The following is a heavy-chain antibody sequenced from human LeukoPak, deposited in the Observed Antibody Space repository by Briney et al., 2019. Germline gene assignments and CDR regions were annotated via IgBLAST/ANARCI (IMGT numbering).Heavy chain of an antibody. D-gene: IGHD6-6*01. J-gene: IGHJ4*02. CDR1: GFTFSRYW. V-gene: IGHV3-7*03. CDR3: ARDDYSSSDY. CDR2: IKQDGSEK. Sequence: GGSLRLSCAASGFTFSRYWMSWVRQAPGKGLEWVANIKQDGSEKYYVDSVKGRFTISRDNAKNSLYLQMNSMRAEDTAVYYCARDDYSSSDYWGQGTLVTVSS.